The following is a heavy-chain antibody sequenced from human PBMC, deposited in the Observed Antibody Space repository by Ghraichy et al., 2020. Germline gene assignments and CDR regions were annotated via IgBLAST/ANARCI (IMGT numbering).Heavy chain of an antibody. CDR2: ISSSSSYI. V-gene: IGHV3-21*01. J-gene: IGHJ4*02. D-gene: IGHD2-2*01. CDR3: AREYCSSTSCYDTFDY. CDR1: GFTFSSYS. Sequence: GESLNISCAASGFTFSSYSMNWVRQAPGKGLEWVSSISSSSSYIYYADSVKGRFTISRDNAKNSLYLQMNSLRAEDTAVYYCAREYCSSTSCYDTFDYWGQGTLVTVSS.